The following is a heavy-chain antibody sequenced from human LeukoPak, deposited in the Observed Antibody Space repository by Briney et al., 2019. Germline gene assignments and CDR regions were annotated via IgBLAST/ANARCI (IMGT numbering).Heavy chain of an antibody. Sequence: TGGSLRLSCAASGFTVSSNYMSWVRQAPGKGLEWVSVIYSGGSTYYAGSVKGRFTISRDNAKNSLYLQMNSLRAEDTALYYCARDLYSSSWYSPFWFDPWGQGTLVTVSS. J-gene: IGHJ5*02. CDR3: ARDLYSSSWYSPFWFDP. CDR1: GFTVSSNY. V-gene: IGHV3-66*01. CDR2: IYSGGST. D-gene: IGHD6-13*01.